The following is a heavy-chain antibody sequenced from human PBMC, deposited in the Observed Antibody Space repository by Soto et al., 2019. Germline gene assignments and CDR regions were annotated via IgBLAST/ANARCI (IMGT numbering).Heavy chain of an antibody. CDR1: GFSLSTGEVG. J-gene: IGHJ5*02. D-gene: IGHD1-1*01. CDR3: VHTSGWQHTT. V-gene: IGHV2-5*01. CDR2: LYWNDDN. Sequence: QITVKESGPTLVKPTQTLTLSCTFSGFSLSTGEVGVAWIRQPPGKALEWLALLYWNDDNRYSPSLKNRLTITKDTSKNQVILTMINMDPVDTATYYCVHTSGWQHTTWGQGTLVTVSS.